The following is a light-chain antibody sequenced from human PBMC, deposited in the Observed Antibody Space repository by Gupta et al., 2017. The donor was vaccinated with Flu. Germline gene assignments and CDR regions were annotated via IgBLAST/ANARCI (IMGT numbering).Light chain of an antibody. CDR3: HQYGSSPRT. V-gene: IGKV3-20*01. CDR2: GAS. J-gene: IGKJ3*01. Sequence: ERATLSCRASQSVSSSYLAWYQQKPGQAPKLLVYGASTRATGIPDRFSGSGSGTDFVLTISRLEPEDFAVYYCHQYGSSPRTFGPGTKVDIK. CDR1: QSVSSSY.